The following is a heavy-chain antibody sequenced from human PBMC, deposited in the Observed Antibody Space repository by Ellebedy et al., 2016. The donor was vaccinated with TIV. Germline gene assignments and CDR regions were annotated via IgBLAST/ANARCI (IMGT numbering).Heavy chain of an antibody. V-gene: IGHV3-30*03. CDR1: GFTFSNYD. CDR3: ARDGGRGYGMDV. CDR2: ISYDGSNK. J-gene: IGHJ6*02. D-gene: IGHD3-16*01. Sequence: GGSLRLSCAASGFTFSNYDIHWVRQAPGKGLEWVAVISYDGSNKYYADSVKGRFTISGDNSKNTLYLQMNSLRAEDTAVYYCARDGGRGYGMDVWGQGTTVTVSS.